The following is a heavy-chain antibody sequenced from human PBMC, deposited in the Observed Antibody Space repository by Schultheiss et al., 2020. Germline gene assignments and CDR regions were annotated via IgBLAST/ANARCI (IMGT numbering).Heavy chain of an antibody. J-gene: IGHJ5*02. CDR1: GGTFSSYA. CDR3: ARVPVPDGGWFDP. V-gene: IGHV1-69*06. Sequence: KISCKASGGTFSSYAISWVRQAPGQGLEWMGGIIPIFGTANYAQKFQGRVTITADKSTSTAYMELSSLRSEDTAVYYCARVPVPDGGWFDPWGQGTLVTVSS. CDR2: IIPIFGTA. D-gene: IGHD4-23*01.